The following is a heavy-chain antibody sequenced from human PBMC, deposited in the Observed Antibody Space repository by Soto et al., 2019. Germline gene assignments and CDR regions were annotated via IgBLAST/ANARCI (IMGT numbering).Heavy chain of an antibody. J-gene: IGHJ5*02. D-gene: IGHD4-4*01. V-gene: IGHV3-33*01. CDR2: IWYDGSNK. CDR1: GFTFSSYG. CDR3: ERGSRLQVSWFDP. Sequence: GGSVRLSCAASGFTFSSYGMHLVRQAPGKGLEWVAVIWYDGSNKYYADSVKGRFTISRDNSKNTMYLQMNSLRAEDTVVYYCERGSRLQVSWFDPWGQGTLVTVAS.